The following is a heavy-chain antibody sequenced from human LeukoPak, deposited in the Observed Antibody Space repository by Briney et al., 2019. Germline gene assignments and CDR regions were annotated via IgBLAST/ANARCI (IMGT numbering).Heavy chain of an antibody. CDR3: ARDSTNYYDSSGYYGDYYYYMDV. CDR1: GFTFSSYW. Sequence: QSGGSLRLSCAASGFTFSSYWMSWVRQAPGKGLEWVANIKQDGSEKYYVDSVKGRFTISRDNARNSPYLQMNSLRAEDTAVYYCARDSTNYYDSSGYYGDYYYYMDVWGKGTTVTVSS. D-gene: IGHD3-22*01. V-gene: IGHV3-7*01. J-gene: IGHJ6*03. CDR2: IKQDGSEK.